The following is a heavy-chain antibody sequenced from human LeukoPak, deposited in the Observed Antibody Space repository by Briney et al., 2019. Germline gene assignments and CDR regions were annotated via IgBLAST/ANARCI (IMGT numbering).Heavy chain of an antibody. CDR2: ISTSTSYI. Sequence: PGGSLRLSCAASGFTFSSYSMNWVRQAPGKGLEWVSSISTSTSYIYYADSVKGRFTISRDNAKNSLYLQMNSLRAEDTAVYYCARGLLAGVFDYWGQGTLVTVSS. D-gene: IGHD3-22*01. J-gene: IGHJ4*02. CDR3: ARGLLAGVFDY. CDR1: GFTFSSYS. V-gene: IGHV3-21*01.